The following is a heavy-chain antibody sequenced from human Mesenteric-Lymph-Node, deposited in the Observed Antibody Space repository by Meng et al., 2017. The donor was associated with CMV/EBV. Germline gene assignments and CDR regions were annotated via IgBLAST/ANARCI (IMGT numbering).Heavy chain of an antibody. CDR3: ARDSLGPSY. D-gene: IGHD7-27*01. J-gene: IGHJ4*02. V-gene: IGHV3-NL1*01. Sequence: GESLKISCAASGFTFSSYWMSWVRQAPGKGLEWVSVIYSGGGGTYYADSVKGRFTISRDNSRNTLYLQMNSLRAEDTAVYYCARDSLGPSYWGQGTLVTVSS. CDR1: GFTFSSYW. CDR2: IYSGGGGT.